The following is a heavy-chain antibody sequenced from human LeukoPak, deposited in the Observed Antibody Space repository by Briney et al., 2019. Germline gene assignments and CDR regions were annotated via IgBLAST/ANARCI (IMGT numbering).Heavy chain of an antibody. CDR3: ARVGEGGSFDY. V-gene: IGHV3-21*01. D-gene: IGHD1-26*01. CDR2: ISSSSSSI. J-gene: IGHJ4*02. CDR1: GFTFSTYS. Sequence: GGSLRLSCAASGFTFSTYSMNWVRQAPGKGLEWVSSISSSSSSIYYADSVKGRFTISRDNAKNSLYLQMNSLRAEDTAVYYCARVGEGGSFDYWGQGTLVTVSS.